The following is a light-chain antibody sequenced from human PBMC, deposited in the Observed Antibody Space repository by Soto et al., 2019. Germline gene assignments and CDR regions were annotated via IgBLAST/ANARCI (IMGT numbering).Light chain of an antibody. CDR1: NSDVGAYNY. CDR2: EVN. V-gene: IGLV2-14*01. J-gene: IGLJ7*01. Sequence: QSALTQPASVSGSPGQSITISCTGTNSDVGAYNYVSWYQEHPGKAPKLIIYEVNDRPSGASPRFSASKSANTASLTISGLQPDDEADYYCCSYTTDNTWVFGGGTQLTVL. CDR3: CSYTTDNTWV.